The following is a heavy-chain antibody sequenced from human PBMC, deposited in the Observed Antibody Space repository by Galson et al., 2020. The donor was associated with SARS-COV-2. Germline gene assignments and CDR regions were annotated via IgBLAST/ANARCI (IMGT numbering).Heavy chain of an antibody. J-gene: IGHJ6*03. CDR3: AKGDHYDFWSGYFLVGSHYMDV. CDR2: ISWNSGSI. D-gene: IGHD3-3*01. V-gene: IGHV3-9*01. CDR1: GFTFDDYA. Sequence: SLKISCAASGFTFDDYAMHWVRQAPGKGLEWVSGISWNSGSIGYADSVKGRFTISRDNAKNSLYLQMNSLRAEDTALYYCAKGDHYDFWSGYFLVGSHYMDVWGKGTTVTVSS.